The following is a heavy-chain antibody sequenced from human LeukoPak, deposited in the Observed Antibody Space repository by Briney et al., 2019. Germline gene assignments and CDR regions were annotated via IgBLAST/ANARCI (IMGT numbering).Heavy chain of an antibody. CDR3: ARGNNYYGSGSRGANLVY. Sequence: SETLSLTCAVYGGSFSDYYWSWIRQPPGKGLEWIGEINHSGSTNYNPSLKSRVTISVDTSKNQFSLKLSSVTAADTAVYYCARGNNYYGSGSRGANLVYWGQGTLVTVSS. V-gene: IGHV4-34*01. CDR2: INHSGST. D-gene: IGHD3-10*01. CDR1: GGSFSDYY. J-gene: IGHJ4*02.